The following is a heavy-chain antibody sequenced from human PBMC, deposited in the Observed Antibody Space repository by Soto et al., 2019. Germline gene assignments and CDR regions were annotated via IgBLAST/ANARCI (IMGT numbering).Heavy chain of an antibody. Sequence: LSLTCAVYGESFSGYYWTWIRQPPGEGLEWIGEINNSGSIKYNPSLKSRVTMSVDTSKNQFSLKLASLTAADTAVYYCARAAAIQSHQVEGQPPTSQTLDYWGQGTQVTVSS. J-gene: IGHJ4*02. V-gene: IGHV4-34*01. CDR3: ARAAAIQSHQVEGQPPTSQTLDY. CDR2: INNSGSI. CDR1: GESFSGYY. D-gene: IGHD1-26*01.